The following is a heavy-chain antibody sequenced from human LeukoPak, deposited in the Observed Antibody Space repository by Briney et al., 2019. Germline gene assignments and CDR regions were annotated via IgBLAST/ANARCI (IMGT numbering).Heavy chain of an antibody. V-gene: IGHV3-33*01. D-gene: IGHD1-7*01. CDR2: IWYDGSNK. CDR3: ARDPSWNYILDY. J-gene: IGHJ4*02. CDR1: GFTFSSYG. Sequence: GRSLRLPCAASGFTFSSYGMHWVRQAPGKGLEWVAVIWYDGSNKYYADSVKGRFTISRDNSKNTLYLQMNSLRAEDTAVYYCARDPSWNYILDYWGQGTLVTVSS.